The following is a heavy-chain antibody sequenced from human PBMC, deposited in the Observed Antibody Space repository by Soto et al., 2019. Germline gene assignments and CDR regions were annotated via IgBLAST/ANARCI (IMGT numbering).Heavy chain of an antibody. Sequence: KTGGSLRLSCAASGFTFSDYYMSWIRQAPGKGLEWVSYISSSGSTIYYADSVKGRFTISRDNAKNSLYLQMNSLRAEDTAVYYCARVGQDLRITIFGVVIAPPPIFDYWGQGTLVTVSS. CDR2: ISSSGSTI. CDR3: ARVGQDLRITIFGVVIAPPPIFDY. CDR1: GFTFSDYY. J-gene: IGHJ4*02. D-gene: IGHD3-3*01. V-gene: IGHV3-11*01.